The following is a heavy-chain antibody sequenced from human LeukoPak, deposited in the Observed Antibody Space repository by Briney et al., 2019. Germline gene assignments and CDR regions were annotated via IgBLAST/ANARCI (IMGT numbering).Heavy chain of an antibody. Sequence: GGSLRLXCAASGFTFTSHWMSWVRQAPGKGLEWVARMNLDGSEKYYVDSVKGRFTISRDNAKTSLYLEMNSLRAEDTAVYYCARDATYCTNGVCYTRFDYWGQGTLVTVSS. D-gene: IGHD2-8*01. J-gene: IGHJ4*02. CDR1: GFTFTSHW. V-gene: IGHV3-7*01. CDR2: MNLDGSEK. CDR3: ARDATYCTNGVCYTRFDY.